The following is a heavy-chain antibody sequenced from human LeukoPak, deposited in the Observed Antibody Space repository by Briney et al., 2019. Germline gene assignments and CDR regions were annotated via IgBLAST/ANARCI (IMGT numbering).Heavy chain of an antibody. D-gene: IGHD3-22*01. CDR1: GGSISSGGYS. V-gene: IGHV4-30-2*02. Sequence: SQTLSLTCAVSGGSISSGGYSWSWIRQPPGKGLEWIGYIYHSGSTYYNPSLQSRVTISVDTSKNQFSLKLSSVTAADTAVYYCASSPTYYYDSNGYYYDYWGQGTLVTVSS. CDR2: IYHSGST. CDR3: ASSPTYYYDSNGYYYDY. J-gene: IGHJ4*02.